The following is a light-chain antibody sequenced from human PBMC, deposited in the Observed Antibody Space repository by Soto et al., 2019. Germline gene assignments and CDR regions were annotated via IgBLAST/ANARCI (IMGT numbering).Light chain of an antibody. CDR2: AAS. J-gene: IGKJ3*01. V-gene: IGKV1-8*01. Sequence: AIRMTQSPSSLSASTGDRVTITCRASQGISSYLAWYQQKPGKAPKLLIYAASTLQSGVPSRFSGSGSRTDLTLTISCLQSEDFATYNCQQYYSYPFFTFVPGTKVDIK. CDR3: QQYYSYPFFT. CDR1: QGISSY.